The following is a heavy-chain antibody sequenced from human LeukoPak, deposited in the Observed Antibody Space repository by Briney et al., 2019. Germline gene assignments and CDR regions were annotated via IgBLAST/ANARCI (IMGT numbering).Heavy chain of an antibody. CDR3: ASLRGNAFDI. Sequence: GGSLRLSCAASGFTFSSYGMHWVRQAPGKGLEWVAVIWYDGSNKYYADSVKGRFTISRDNSKNTLYLQMNILRAEDTALYYCASLRGNAFDIWGQGTMVTVSS. CDR2: IWYDGSNK. CDR1: GFTFSSYG. V-gene: IGHV3-33*01. D-gene: IGHD3-16*01. J-gene: IGHJ3*02.